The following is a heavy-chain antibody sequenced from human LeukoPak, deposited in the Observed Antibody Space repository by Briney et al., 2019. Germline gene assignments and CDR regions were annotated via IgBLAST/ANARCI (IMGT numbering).Heavy chain of an antibody. J-gene: IGHJ4*02. CDR3: AKGVSRTSSYFDY. V-gene: IGHV3-30*18. CDR2: ISYDGSNK. D-gene: IGHD1/OR15-1a*01. CDR1: GFTFSSYG. Sequence: GGSLRLSCAASGFTFSSYGMHWVRQAPGKGLEWVAVISYDGSNKYYADSVKGRFTISRDNSKNTLYLQMNSLRAEDTAVYYCAKGVSRTSSYFDYWGQGTLVTVSS.